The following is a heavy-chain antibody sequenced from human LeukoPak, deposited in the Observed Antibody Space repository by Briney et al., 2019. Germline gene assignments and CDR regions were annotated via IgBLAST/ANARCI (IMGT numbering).Heavy chain of an antibody. CDR2: IYGGGSGNT. CDR1: GFTFSKYT. Sequence: HSGGSLRLSCVASGFTFSKYTMSWVRQAPGKGLEWVSGIYGGGSGNTFYAESVKGRFTISRDNSKNTLYLQMNSLRDEDTAIYYCAKDFTPDGIWDIDYWGRGTLITVSS. V-gene: IGHV3-23*01. CDR3: AKDFTPDGIWDIDY. D-gene: IGHD1-14*01. J-gene: IGHJ4*02.